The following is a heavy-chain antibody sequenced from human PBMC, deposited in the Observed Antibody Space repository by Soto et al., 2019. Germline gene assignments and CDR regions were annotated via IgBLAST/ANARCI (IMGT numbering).Heavy chain of an antibody. Sequence: QVQLVQSGAEVKKPGASVKVSCKPSGYTFTDYYIHWVRQAPGQGPEWMGWINPKNGDTKSAQKFQGRVTMTRNMSVTTAYLDLSSLRSDDTAQYYCASSSGSYSYYGMDVWGQGTTVTVSS. D-gene: IGHD6-19*01. CDR2: INPKNGDT. CDR1: GYTFTDYY. V-gene: IGHV1-2*02. CDR3: ASSSGSYSYYGMDV. J-gene: IGHJ6*02.